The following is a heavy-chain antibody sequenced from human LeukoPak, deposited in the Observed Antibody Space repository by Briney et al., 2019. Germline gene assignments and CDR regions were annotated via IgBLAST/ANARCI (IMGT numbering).Heavy chain of an antibody. D-gene: IGHD1-14*01. V-gene: IGHV4-38-2*02. J-gene: IGHJ4*02. CDR3: ARESTNQYYFDY. CDR1: GYSISTGYY. CDR2: IYHSGNT. Sequence: PSETLSLTCTVSGYSISTGYYWGWIRQPPGKGLEWIGSIYHSGNTYYNPSLKTRVTISIDTSKNQFSLNPSSVTAADTAVYYCARESTNQYYFDYWGQGTLVTVSS.